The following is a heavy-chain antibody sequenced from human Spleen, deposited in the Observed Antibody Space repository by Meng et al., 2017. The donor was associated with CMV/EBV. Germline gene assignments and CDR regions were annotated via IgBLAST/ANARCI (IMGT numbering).Heavy chain of an antibody. J-gene: IGHJ4*02. Sequence: FSSYGMHWVSQAPGKGLEWVAVIWYDGSNKYYADSVKGRFTISRDNSKNTLYLQINSLRAEDTAVYYCAKTVGPAYDSSGYYPPGDYWGQGTLVTVSS. CDR1: FSSYG. D-gene: IGHD3-22*01. V-gene: IGHV3-33*06. CDR3: AKTVGPAYDSSGYYPPGDY. CDR2: IWYDGSNK.